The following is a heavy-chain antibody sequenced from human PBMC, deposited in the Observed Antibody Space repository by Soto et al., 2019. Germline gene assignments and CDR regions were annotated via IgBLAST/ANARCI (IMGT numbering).Heavy chain of an antibody. CDR1: GFTFSSYA. V-gene: IGHV3-23*01. CDR2: ISGSGGST. J-gene: IGHJ4*02. CDR3: AKVVVMCYSYY. Sequence: EVQLLESGGGLVQPGGSLRLSCAASGFTFSSYAMSWVRQAPGKGLEWVSAISGSGGSTYYADSVKGQVTISIDNSKNALYHQMISLGAEGTVVYFCAKVVVMCYSYYWGQVSLVSVSS. D-gene: IGHD2-15*01.